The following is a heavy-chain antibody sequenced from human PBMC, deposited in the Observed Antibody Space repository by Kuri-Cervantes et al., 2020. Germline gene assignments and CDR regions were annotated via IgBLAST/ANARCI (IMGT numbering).Heavy chain of an antibody. J-gene: IGHJ4*02. D-gene: IGHD1-26*01. CDR3: ARGALQWELLTGYFDY. CDR2: ISSSSSTI. Sequence: GESLKISCAASGFTFSDYYMSWIRQAPGKGLEWVSYISSSSSTIYYADPVKGRFTISRDNAKNSLYLQMNSLRAEDTAVYYCARGALQWELLTGYFDYWGQGTLVTVSS. V-gene: IGHV3-11*01. CDR1: GFTFSDYY.